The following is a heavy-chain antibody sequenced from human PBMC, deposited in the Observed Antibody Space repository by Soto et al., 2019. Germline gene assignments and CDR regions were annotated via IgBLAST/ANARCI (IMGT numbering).Heavy chain of an antibody. D-gene: IGHD3-10*01. CDR3: ARDRRFGEFDY. J-gene: IGHJ4*02. Sequence: SETLSLTCTVSGGSISSSYWSWIRQPPGKGLEWIGYIYYSGSTNYNPSLKSRVTISVDTSKNQFSLKLNSVAAADTAVYYCARDRRFGEFDYWGQGTLVTVSS. CDR1: GGSISSSY. V-gene: IGHV4-59*01. CDR2: IYYSGST.